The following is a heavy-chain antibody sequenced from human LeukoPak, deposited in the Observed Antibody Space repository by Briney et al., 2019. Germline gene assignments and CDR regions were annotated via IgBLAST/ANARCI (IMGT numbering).Heavy chain of an antibody. CDR3: ARDCGGDCSPNWFDP. J-gene: IGHJ5*02. CDR2: ISAYNGNT. Sequence: ASAKVSCKASGYTFTSYGISCVRQAPGQGLEWMGWISAYNGNTNYAQKLQGRVTMTTDTSTSTAYMELRSLRSDDTAVYYCARDCGGDCSPNWFDPWGQGTLVTVSS. V-gene: IGHV1-18*01. CDR1: GYTFTSYG. D-gene: IGHD2-21*02.